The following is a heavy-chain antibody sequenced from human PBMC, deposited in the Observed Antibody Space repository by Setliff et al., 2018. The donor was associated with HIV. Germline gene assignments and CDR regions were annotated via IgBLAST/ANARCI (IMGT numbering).Heavy chain of an antibody. CDR3: TRGRSMPTLTT. CDR1: GGSFSGYY. D-gene: IGHD3-22*01. Sequence: PSETLSLTCAVYGGSFSGYYWSWIRQPPGKGLEWIGEINHSGSTNYNMSLWSRVTISLDASRNQFSLELISVTAADTAVYYCTRGRSMPTLTTWGQGALVTVSS. J-gene: IGHJ4*02. V-gene: IGHV4-34*01. CDR2: INHSGST.